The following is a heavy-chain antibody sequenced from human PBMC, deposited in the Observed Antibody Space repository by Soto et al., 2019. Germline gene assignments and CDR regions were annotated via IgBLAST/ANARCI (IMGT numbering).Heavy chain of an antibody. CDR3: AREPRQPFASGSYDY. Sequence: TLSLTCAVYGGSFSGYYWSWIRQPPGKGLEWIGEINHSGSTNYNPSLKSRVTISVDTSKNQFSLKLSSVTAADTAVYYCAREPRQPFASGSYDYWGQGTLVTVYS. D-gene: IGHD3-10*01. J-gene: IGHJ4*02. CDR1: GGSFSGYY. CDR2: INHSGST. V-gene: IGHV4-34*01.